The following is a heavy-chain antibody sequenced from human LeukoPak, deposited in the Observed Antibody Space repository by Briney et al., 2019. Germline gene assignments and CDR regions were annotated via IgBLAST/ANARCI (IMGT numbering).Heavy chain of an antibody. Sequence: ASVKVSCKASGYTFTSDYIHWVRQAPGQGLEWLGIINPSGGRTTYGQNFQGRVTMTRGTSTSTVYMELSSLRSEDTAVYYCARRSRFLGYWGQGTLVTVSS. CDR2: INPSGGRT. CDR3: ARRSRFLGY. D-gene: IGHD3-3*01. CDR1: GYTFTSDY. V-gene: IGHV1-46*01. J-gene: IGHJ4*02.